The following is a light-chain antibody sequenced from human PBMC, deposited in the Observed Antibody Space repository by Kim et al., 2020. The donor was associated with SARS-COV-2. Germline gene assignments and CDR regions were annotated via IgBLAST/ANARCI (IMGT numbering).Light chain of an antibody. CDR2: EVT. CDR3: SSYTTSRSLV. CDR1: ITDVGGYDR. J-gene: IGLJ2*01. Sequence: GQSVTISCSGTITDVGGYDRVSWYQQRPGTAPKLIIYEVTGRPSGVPDRFSGSKSGNTASLTISGLQAEDEADYYCSSYTTSRSLVFGGGTKLTVL. V-gene: IGLV2-18*02.